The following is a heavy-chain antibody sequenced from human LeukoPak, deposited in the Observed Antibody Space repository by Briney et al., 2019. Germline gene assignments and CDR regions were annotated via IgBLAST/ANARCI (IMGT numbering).Heavy chain of an antibody. D-gene: IGHD2-2*01. J-gene: IGHJ6*02. CDR3: AKDPGCSSTSCVYYYGMDV. V-gene: IGHV3-23*01. CDR2: ISGSGGST. CDR1: GFTFSSYA. Sequence: GGSLRLSCAPSGFTFSSYAISWVRQAPGKGLEWVSAISGSGGSTYYADSVKGRFTISRDNSKNTLYLQMNSLRAEDTAVYYCAKDPGCSSTSCVYYYGMDVWGQGTTVTVSS.